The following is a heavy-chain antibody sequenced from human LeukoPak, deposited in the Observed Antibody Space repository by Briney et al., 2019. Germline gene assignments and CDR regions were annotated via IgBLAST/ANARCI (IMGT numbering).Heavy chain of an antibody. D-gene: IGHD6-19*01. J-gene: IGHJ4*02. CDR3: AKDTWLVAVGIQVFDY. V-gene: IGHV3-7*03. CDR2: MKEDGSEK. Sequence: GGSLRLSCAASGFSFSSYRMSWVRQPPGKGLERVANMKEDGSEKNYVDSVKGRFTISRDNAKSSVYLQMNSLRAEDTAMYYCAKDTWLVAVGIQVFDYWGQGILVTVSS. CDR1: GFSFSSYR.